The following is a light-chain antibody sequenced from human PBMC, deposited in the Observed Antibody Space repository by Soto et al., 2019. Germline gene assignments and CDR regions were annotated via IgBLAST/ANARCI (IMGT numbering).Light chain of an antibody. CDR3: QSYDSSLSGSYV. V-gene: IGLV1-40*01. J-gene: IGLJ1*01. CDR1: SSNIGAGYD. Sequence: QAVVTQPPSVSGAPGQRVTISCTGSSSNIGAGYDVNWYQQLPGAAPKLLIFGNSNRPSGVPDRFSGSKSGTSASLAITGLQAEDEADYYCQSYDSSLSGSYVFGTGTKVTVL. CDR2: GNS.